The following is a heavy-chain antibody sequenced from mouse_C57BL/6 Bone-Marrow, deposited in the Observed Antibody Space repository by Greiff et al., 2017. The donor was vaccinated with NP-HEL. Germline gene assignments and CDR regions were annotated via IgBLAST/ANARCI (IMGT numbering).Heavy chain of an antibody. CDR3: ARRYYDYDGGYYYAMDY. CDR2: ISGGGGNP. J-gene: IGHJ4*01. Sequence: DVKLVESGGGLVKPGGSLKLSCAASGFTFSSYTMSWVRQTPEKRLEWVATISGGGGNPYYPDSAKGRFTISSDNAKNTLYLQMSRLRSEDTALYYCARRYYDYDGGYYYAMDYWGQGTSVTVAS. CDR1: GFTFSSYT. V-gene: IGHV5-9*01. D-gene: IGHD2-4*01.